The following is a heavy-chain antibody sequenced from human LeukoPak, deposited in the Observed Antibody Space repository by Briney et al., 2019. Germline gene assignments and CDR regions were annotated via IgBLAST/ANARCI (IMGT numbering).Heavy chain of an antibody. J-gene: IGHJ4*02. D-gene: IGHD3-3*01. V-gene: IGHV1-2*02. CDR3: ARGDFTIFGVIIAPDY. CDR2: INPNSGDT. CDR1: GYTFTGYY. Sequence: GASVKVSCKASGYTFTGYYMHWVRQAPGQGLEWMGWINPNSGDTKYAQKFQGRVTMTRDTSISTAYMELSRLRSDDTAVYYCARGDFTIFGVIIAPDYWSQGTLVTVSS.